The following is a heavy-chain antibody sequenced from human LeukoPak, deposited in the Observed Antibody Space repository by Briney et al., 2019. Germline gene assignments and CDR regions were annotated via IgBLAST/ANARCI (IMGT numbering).Heavy chain of an antibody. J-gene: IGHJ4*02. CDR1: GFTFSSYN. V-gene: IGHV3-21*01. CDR2: ISSSSSYI. CDR3: ARDSTGRDRFDY. D-gene: IGHD1-14*01. Sequence: PGGSLRLSCAASGFTFSSYNMNWVRQAPGRGLEWVSSISSSSSYIYYADSVKGRFTISRDNAKNSLYLQMNSLRGEDTAVYYCARDSTGRDRFDYWGQGTLVTVSS.